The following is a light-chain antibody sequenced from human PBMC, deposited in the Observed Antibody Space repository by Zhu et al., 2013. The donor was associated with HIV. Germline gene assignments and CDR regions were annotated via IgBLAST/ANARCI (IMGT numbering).Light chain of an antibody. CDR1: NSNIGSTF. V-gene: IGLV1-47*01. Sequence: QSVLTQPPSASGTPGQRVTISCSGSNSNIGSTFVYWYQQLPGTAPKLLIYRNNQRPSWVPDRFSGSKSGASASLAITGLQAEDEADYYCQSYDNKLYVLFGGGTKLTVL. CDR3: QSYDNKLYVL. CDR2: RNN. J-gene: IGLJ2*01.